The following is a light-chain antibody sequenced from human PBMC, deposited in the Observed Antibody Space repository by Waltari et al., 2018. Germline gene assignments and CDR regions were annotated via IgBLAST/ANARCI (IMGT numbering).Light chain of an antibody. CDR2: KVS. CDR3: QSADSTATYVV. J-gene: IGLJ2*01. CDR1: ELPKQC. Sequence: SYELTQPPSVSVSPGKTGRITCSRDELPKQCGYWYQQKPGQVPVLGMYKVSERPSGIAERFSGSSSGTTITLTISGVQAEDEADYYCQSADSTATYVVFGGGTKLTVL. V-gene: IGLV3-25*03.